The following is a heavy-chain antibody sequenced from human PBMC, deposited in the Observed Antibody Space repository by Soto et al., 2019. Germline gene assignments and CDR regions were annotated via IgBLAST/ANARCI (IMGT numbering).Heavy chain of an antibody. J-gene: IGHJ6*02. CDR2: ISYDGSNK. D-gene: IGHD2-15*01. CDR3: ARDRYCSGGSCLSYYYYYGMDV. CDR1: GFTFSSYA. V-gene: IGHV3-30-3*01. Sequence: QVQLVESGGGVVQPGRSPRLSCAASGFTFSSYAMHWVRQAPGKGLEWVAVISYDGSNKYYADSVKGRFTISRDNSKNTLYLQMNSLRAEDTAVYYCARDRYCSGGSCLSYYYYYGMDVWGQGTTVTVSS.